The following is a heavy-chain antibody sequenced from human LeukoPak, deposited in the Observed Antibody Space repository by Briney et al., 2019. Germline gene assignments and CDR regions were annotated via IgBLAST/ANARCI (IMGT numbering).Heavy chain of an antibody. Sequence: SETLSLTCTVADGSINNFNYFWTWIRQPPGKGLECIGYIYYSGSTNYNPSLKSRVTMSIDTSKNQFFLNLSSVTAADTAVYYCARSYCSDGECYSHWFDPWGQGKLVTVSS. CDR1: DGSINNFNYF. V-gene: IGHV4-30-4*01. J-gene: IGHJ5*02. D-gene: IGHD2-15*01. CDR2: IYYSGST. CDR3: ARSYCSDGECYSHWFDP.